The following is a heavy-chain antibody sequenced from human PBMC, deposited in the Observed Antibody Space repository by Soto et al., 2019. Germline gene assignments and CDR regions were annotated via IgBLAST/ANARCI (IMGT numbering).Heavy chain of an antibody. D-gene: IGHD6-13*01. CDR2: ISGRGGHT. V-gene: IGHV3-23*01. J-gene: IGHJ1*01. Sequence: EVQLLESGGGLVQPGGSLRLSCAASGFTFSNYAMSWVRQAPGKGLEWVSAISGRGGHTYYPESVKGRFTISRDNSKNTLYLQMNSLRAEDTALYYCAKHDTSGDIPTIAAAETHWSQGTLVTLSS. CDR3: AKHDTSGDIPTIAAAETH. CDR1: GFTFSNYA.